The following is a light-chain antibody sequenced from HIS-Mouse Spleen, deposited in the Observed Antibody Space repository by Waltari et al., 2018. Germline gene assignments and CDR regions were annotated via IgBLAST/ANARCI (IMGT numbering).Light chain of an antibody. J-gene: IGLJ3*02. V-gene: IGLV1-47*01. CDR1: SSNIGSNY. CDR3: AAWDDSLSGPV. CDR2: RTN. Sequence: QSVLTQPPSASGTPGQRVTISCSGSSSNIGSNYVYWYQQLPGTAPKLLIDRTNPRPAGGPDRFSGSKSGTSASLAISGLRSEDEADYYCAAWDDSLSGPVFGGGTKLTVL.